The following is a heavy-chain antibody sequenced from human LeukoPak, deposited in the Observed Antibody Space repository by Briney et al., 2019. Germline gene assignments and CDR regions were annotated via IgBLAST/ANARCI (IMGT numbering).Heavy chain of an antibody. CDR2: INHNSGGT. CDR1: GYTFTGYY. Sequence: GASVKVSCKASGYTFTGYYMHWVRQAPGQGLEWMGWINHNSGGTNYAQKFQGRVTMTRDTSISTAYMELSRLRSDDAAVYYCARRKKDYGDYSLDYWGQGTLVTVSS. CDR3: ARRKKDYGDYSLDY. D-gene: IGHD4-17*01. J-gene: IGHJ4*02. V-gene: IGHV1-2*02.